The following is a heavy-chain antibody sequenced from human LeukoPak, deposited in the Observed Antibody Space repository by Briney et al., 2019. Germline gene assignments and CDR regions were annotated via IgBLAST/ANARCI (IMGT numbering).Heavy chain of an antibody. J-gene: IGHJ3*02. CDR2: IYYSGST. CDR3: ARVARWFGELINAFDI. D-gene: IGHD3-10*01. V-gene: IGHV4-39*07. Sequence: SETLSLTCTVSGGSISSSSYYWGWIRQPPGKGLEWIGSIYYSGSTNYNPSLKSRVTISVDTSKNQFSLKLSSVTAADTAVYYCARVARWFGELINAFDIWGQGTVVTVSS. CDR1: GGSISSSSYY.